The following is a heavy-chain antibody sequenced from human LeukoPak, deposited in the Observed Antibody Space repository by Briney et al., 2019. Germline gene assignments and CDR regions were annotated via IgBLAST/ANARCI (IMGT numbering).Heavy chain of an antibody. V-gene: IGHV1-2*02. CDR2: INPNSGGT. CDR3: ARDYRFMRIVGANNWFDP. J-gene: IGHJ5*02. D-gene: IGHD1-26*01. CDR1: GYTFTGYY. Sequence: GASVKVSCKASGYTFTGYYMHWVRQAPGQGLEWMGWINPNSGGTNYAQKFQGRVTMTRDTSISTAYMELSRLRSDDTAVYYCARDYRFMRIVGANNWFDPWGQGTLVTVSS.